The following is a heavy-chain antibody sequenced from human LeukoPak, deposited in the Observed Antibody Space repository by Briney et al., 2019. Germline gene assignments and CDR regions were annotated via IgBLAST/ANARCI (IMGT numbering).Heavy chain of an antibody. CDR2: ISSGSHYM. V-gene: IGHV3-21*01. CDR3: ARDGFSGYNNLGFDY. Sequence: ISSGSHYMYYTVSVKGRFTISRDNAKNSLYLQMDSLRVEDTAVYYCARDGFSGYNNLGFDYWGQGTLVTVSS. J-gene: IGHJ4*02. D-gene: IGHD5-12*01.